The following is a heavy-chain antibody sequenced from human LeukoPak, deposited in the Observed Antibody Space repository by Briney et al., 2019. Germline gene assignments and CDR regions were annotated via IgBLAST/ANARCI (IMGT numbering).Heavy chain of an antibody. Sequence: PGGSLRLSCAASGFTFSTYWMHWVRQAPGKGLVWVSRISSDGSITGYADSVKGRFTISRDNSKNTLYLQMNSLRAEDTAVYYCAKDTLIAVAGTVDYWGQGTLVTVSS. V-gene: IGHV3-74*01. CDR2: ISSDGSIT. CDR3: AKDTLIAVAGTVDY. D-gene: IGHD6-19*01. CDR1: GFTFSTYW. J-gene: IGHJ4*02.